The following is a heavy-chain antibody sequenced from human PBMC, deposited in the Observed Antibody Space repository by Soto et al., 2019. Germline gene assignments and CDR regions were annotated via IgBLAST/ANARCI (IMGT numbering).Heavy chain of an antibody. V-gene: IGHV3-23*01. CDR2: IIADGGRA. D-gene: IGHD1-26*01. CDR1: GFTFSGHA. J-gene: IGHJ5*02. Sequence: PGGSLRLSCSASGFTFSGHAMGWVRQAPGKGLEWVSAIIADGGRAYYAESVKGRFTMSRDNSKSTVYLELNNLSAEDTAVYHCAKNQGVELVPLATVDWFDPWGQGSVVTVSS. CDR3: AKNQGVELVPLATVDWFDP.